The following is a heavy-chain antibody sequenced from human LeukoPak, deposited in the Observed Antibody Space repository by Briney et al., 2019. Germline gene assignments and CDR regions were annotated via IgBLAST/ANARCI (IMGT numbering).Heavy chain of an antibody. V-gene: IGHV3-21*01. CDR3: ARVSPLDY. CDR1: GFTFRSYS. J-gene: IGHJ4*02. Sequence: GGSLRLSXAASGFTFRSYSMNWVRQTPGKGLEWVSSISSSSSYIYYADSVKGRFTISRDNAKNSLYLQMNSLRAEDTAVYYCARVSPLDYWGQGTLVTVSS. CDR2: ISSSSSYI.